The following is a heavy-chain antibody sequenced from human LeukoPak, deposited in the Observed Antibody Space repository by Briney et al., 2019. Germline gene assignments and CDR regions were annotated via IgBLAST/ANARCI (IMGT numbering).Heavy chain of an antibody. CDR1: GYTFTSYY. D-gene: IGHD3-22*01. Sequence: ASVKVSCKASGYTFTSYYMNWVRQAPGQGLEWMGIINPSGGSTSYAQKFQGRVTMTRDTSTSTVYMELSSLRSEDTAVYYCASVGSSGYYPDYWGQGTLVTVSS. CDR2: INPSGGST. J-gene: IGHJ4*02. V-gene: IGHV1-46*01. CDR3: ASVGSSGYYPDY.